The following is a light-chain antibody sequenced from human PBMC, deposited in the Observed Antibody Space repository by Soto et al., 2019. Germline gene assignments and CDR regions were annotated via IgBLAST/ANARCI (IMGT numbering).Light chain of an antibody. CDR3: IHALSTPGA. CDR1: QSLRHSNGTNY. V-gene: IGKV2-28*01. CDR2: LGS. J-gene: IGKJ2*01. Sequence: DIVMTQSPLSLPVTPGEPASISCRSSQSLRHSNGTNYWDWLLQRRGQSPQLLIYLGSNRASGVPDRLSGSGSGTDCTLNISRVEAEDVGLYYCIHALSTPGAFGGGTML.